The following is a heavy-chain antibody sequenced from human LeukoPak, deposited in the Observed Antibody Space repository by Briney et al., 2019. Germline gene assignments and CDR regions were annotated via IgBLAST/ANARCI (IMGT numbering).Heavy chain of an antibody. CDR3: ARGYSRSWFNP. V-gene: IGHV3-74*03. Sequence: GGSLRLSCAASGFTFNNYWMHWVRQAPGKGLVWVSRINTDGSITTYADSVEGRFRGSRDNAKNTLYLQMNSLRVEDTAVYYCARGYSRSWFNPWGQGTLVTVSS. CDR2: INTDGSIT. J-gene: IGHJ5*02. CDR1: GFTFNNYW. D-gene: IGHD1-14*01.